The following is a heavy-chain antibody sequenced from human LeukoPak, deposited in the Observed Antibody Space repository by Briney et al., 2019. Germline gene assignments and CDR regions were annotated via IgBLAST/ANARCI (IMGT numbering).Heavy chain of an antibody. CDR2: IWYDGSNK. CDR3: AKELTYYYMDV. V-gene: IGHV3-33*06. Sequence: PGGSLRLSCAASGFTFSSYGMHWVRQAPGKGLEWVAVIWYDGSNKYYADSVKGRFTISRDNSKNTLYLQMNSLRAEDTAVYYCAKELTYYYMDVWGKGTTVTVSS. J-gene: IGHJ6*03. CDR1: GFTFSSYG.